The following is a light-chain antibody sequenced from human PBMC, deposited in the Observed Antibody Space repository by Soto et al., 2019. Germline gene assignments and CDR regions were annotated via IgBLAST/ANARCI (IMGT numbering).Light chain of an antibody. J-gene: IGKJ1*01. CDR2: GAS. CDR1: QSVSSSY. CDR3: QQYGSSPRT. V-gene: IGKV3-20*01. Sequence: DIVLTQSPGTLSLSPGERATLSCMASQSVSSSYFAWYQQKPGQAPRLLIYGASSRATGIPDRFSGSGSGTDFTLTISRLEPEDFAVYYCQQYGSSPRTFGQGTKVDIK.